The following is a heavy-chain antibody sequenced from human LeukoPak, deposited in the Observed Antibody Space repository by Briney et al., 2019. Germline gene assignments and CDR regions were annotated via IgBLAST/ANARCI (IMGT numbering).Heavy chain of an antibody. CDR1: GFTFSSYS. Sequence: GGSLRLSCAASGFTFSSYSMNWVRQPPGKGLVWVSRINSDGNITTYADSVKGRFTISRDNAKNTLFLQMNSLRVEDTAVYYCTRAIQGIADYWGQGTLVTVSS. CDR3: TRAIQGIADY. J-gene: IGHJ4*02. V-gene: IGHV3-74*01. D-gene: IGHD6-13*01. CDR2: INSDGNIT.